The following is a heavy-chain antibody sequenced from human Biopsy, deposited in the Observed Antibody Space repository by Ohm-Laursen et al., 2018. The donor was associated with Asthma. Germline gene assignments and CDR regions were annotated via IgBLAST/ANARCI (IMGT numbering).Heavy chain of an antibody. J-gene: IGHJ1*01. Sequence: SLRLSCAASAFTFSSYNFHWVRQAPGKGLEWVSCITSTSSYTFYADSLKGRFTISRDNAKNSLYLQMNSLRAEDTAVYYCARTFHFWSPYHAEHYQLWGQGTLVTVSS. V-gene: IGHV3-21*06. CDR2: ITSTSSYT. CDR1: AFTFSSYN. CDR3: ARTFHFWSPYHAEHYQL. D-gene: IGHD3-3*02.